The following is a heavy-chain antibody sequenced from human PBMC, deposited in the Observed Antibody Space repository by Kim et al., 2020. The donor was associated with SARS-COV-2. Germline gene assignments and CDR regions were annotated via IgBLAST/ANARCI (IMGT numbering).Heavy chain of an antibody. CDR2: IISDGSGA. CDR1: GFTFRKNW. V-gene: IGHV3-74*03. Sequence: GGSLRLSCAASGFTFRKNWMHWVRQAPGKGLVWVSHIISDGSGATYADSVKGRFTISRDNAKNTLYLQMNSLTAEDTAVYYCARDNYHAMSVWGQGTTVTVSS. J-gene: IGHJ6*02. CDR3: ARDNYHAMSV.